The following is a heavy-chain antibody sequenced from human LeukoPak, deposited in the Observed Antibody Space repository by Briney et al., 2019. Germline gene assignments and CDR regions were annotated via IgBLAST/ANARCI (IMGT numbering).Heavy chain of an antibody. CDR3: ARRGRRFLRYFDSQHPADAFDI. CDR2: ISSSGRTM. V-gene: IGHV3-48*03. Sequence: GGSLRLSCAASGFIFSSYEMSWVRQAPGKGLEWVSYISSSGRTMYYADSVKGRFTVSRDNAKNSLYLQMNSLRAEDTAVYYCARRGRRFLRYFDSQHPADAFDIWGQGTMVTVSS. CDR1: GFIFSSYE. J-gene: IGHJ3*02. D-gene: IGHD3-9*01.